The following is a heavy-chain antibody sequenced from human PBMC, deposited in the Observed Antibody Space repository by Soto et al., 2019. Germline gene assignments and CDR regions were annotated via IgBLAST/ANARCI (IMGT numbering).Heavy chain of an antibody. V-gene: IGHV3-30*18. Sequence: VGSLRLSCAASGFTFSSYGMHWVRQAPGKGLEWVAVISYDGSNKYYADSVKGRFTISRDNSKNTLYLQMNSLRAEDTAVYYCAKSVRFLEWLLYRLDYYGMDVWGQGTTVTVSS. J-gene: IGHJ6*02. D-gene: IGHD3-3*01. CDR2: ISYDGSNK. CDR3: AKSVRFLEWLLYRLDYYGMDV. CDR1: GFTFSSYG.